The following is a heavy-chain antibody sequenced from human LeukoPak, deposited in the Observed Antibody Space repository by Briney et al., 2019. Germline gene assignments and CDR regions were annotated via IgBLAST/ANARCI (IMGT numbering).Heavy chain of an antibody. CDR3: ARDTGGASYYYYMDV. CDR2: IKEDGSIQ. Sequence: GGSLRLSCVASGFTFSSYWMTWVRQAPGKGLEWLANIKEDGSIQYYLDSVRGRFTISRDNAKTSVYLQLNSLRADDTAVYYCARDTGGASYYYYMDVWGKGTTVTVSS. D-gene: IGHD1-26*01. J-gene: IGHJ6*03. CDR1: GFTFSSYW. V-gene: IGHV3-7*03.